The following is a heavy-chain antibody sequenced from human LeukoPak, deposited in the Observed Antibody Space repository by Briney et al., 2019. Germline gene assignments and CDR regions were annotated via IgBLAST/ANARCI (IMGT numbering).Heavy chain of an antibody. J-gene: IGHJ6*03. V-gene: IGHV3-7*01. CDR1: GFTFSVYW. D-gene: IGHD2-2*01. CDR2: IKQDGSEK. CDR3: AREEYCSSTSCYAGYYYYYMGV. Sequence: GGSLRLSCAASGFTFSVYWMSWVRQAPGKGLEWVANIKQDGSEKYYVDSVKGRFTISRDNAKNSMYLQVNSLRAEDTAVYYCAREEYCSSTSCYAGYYYYYMGVWGKGTTVTVSS.